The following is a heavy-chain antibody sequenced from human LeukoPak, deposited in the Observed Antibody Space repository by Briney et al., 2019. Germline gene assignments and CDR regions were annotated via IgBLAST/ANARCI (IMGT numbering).Heavy chain of an antibody. CDR1: GFTFSDYY. J-gene: IGHJ4*02. V-gene: IGHV3-11*01. D-gene: IGHD6-13*01. Sequence: GGSLRLSCAASGFTFSDYYMSWIRQAPGKGLEWVSYISSSGSTIYYADSVKGRFTISRDNAKNSLYLQMNSLRAEDTAVYYCARDFSRYSSSWPYYFDYWGQGTLVTVSS. CDR2: ISSSGSTI. CDR3: ARDFSRYSSSWPYYFDY.